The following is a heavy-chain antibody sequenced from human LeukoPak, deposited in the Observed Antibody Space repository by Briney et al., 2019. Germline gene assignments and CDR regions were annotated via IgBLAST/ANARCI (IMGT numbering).Heavy chain of an antibody. CDR3: ARERGVGASLDY. CDR2: INPNSGGT. J-gene: IGHJ4*02. D-gene: IGHD1-26*01. CDR1: GYTFTGYY. Sequence: ASVKVSCKASGYTFTGYYMHWVRQAPGQGLEWMGWINPNSGGTNYAQKFQGRVTMTGDTSISTAYMELSRLRSDDTAVYYCARERGVGASLDYWGQGTLVTVSS. V-gene: IGHV1-2*02.